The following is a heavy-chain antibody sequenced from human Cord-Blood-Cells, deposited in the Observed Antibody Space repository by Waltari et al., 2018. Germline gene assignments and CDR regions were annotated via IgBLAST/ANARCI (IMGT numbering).Heavy chain of an antibody. D-gene: IGHD2-2*02. CDR3: ARENCSSTSCYNFDY. J-gene: IGHJ4*02. Sequence: QVQLVQSGAEVKKPGASVKVSCKASGYTFTGYYMHWVRQAPGQGLEWMGWINPNSGGTNYAQKFQGRVTMTRDTSISTAYRELSRLRSDDTAVYYCARENCSSTSCYNFDYWGQGTLVTVSS. CDR2: INPNSGGT. CDR1: GYTFTGYY. V-gene: IGHV1-2*02.